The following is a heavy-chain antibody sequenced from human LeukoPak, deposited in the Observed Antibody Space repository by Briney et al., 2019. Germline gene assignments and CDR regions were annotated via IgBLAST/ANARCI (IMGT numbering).Heavy chain of an antibody. CDR3: ARRGLPDV. Sequence: GGSLRLSCAPSGFIFSTYSMNWVRQAPGKGLEWVSYIGSTGDYIFYADSVKGRFTISRDNAKNSLYLQLNNLRAEDTAVYYCARRGLPDVWGKGTTVTVSS. D-gene: IGHD2-15*01. CDR1: GFIFSTYS. J-gene: IGHJ6*03. CDR2: IGSTGDYI. V-gene: IGHV3-21*01.